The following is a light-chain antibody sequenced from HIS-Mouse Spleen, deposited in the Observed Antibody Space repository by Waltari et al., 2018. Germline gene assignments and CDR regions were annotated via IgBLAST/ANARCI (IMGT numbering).Light chain of an antibody. J-gene: IGKJ5*01. CDR2: KAS. Sequence: DIQMTQSPSTLSESVGDRVTITCRASQSISSWLAWYQQKPGKAPKLLIYKASSLESGVPSRFSGSGSGTEFTLTISSLQPDDFATYYCQQYNSYLITFGQGTRLEIK. CDR3: QQYNSYLIT. V-gene: IGKV1-5*03. CDR1: QSISSW.